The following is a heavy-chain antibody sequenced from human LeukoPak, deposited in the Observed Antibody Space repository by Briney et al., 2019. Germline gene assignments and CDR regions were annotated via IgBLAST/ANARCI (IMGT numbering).Heavy chain of an antibody. CDR3: TRSGYSGYDSFDY. Sequence: PGGSLRLSCAASGFAVDNYYMGWVRQAPGRGLEWISIIQSGDTTFYADSVQGRFTISRDNSKNTLYLQMSSLRAEDTAVYYCTRSGYSGYDSFDYWGQGTLVTVSS. D-gene: IGHD5-12*01. J-gene: IGHJ4*02. V-gene: IGHV3-66*02. CDR2: IQSGDTT. CDR1: GFAVDNYY.